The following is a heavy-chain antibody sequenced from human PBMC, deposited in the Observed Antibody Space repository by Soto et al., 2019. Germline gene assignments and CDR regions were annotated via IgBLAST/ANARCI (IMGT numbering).Heavy chain of an antibody. CDR3: ARVPSVVTPGNDYFGVDV. CDR1: GYSFTYYW. Sequence: EVRLAQSGGEVKKPGESLKISCKGSGYSFTYYWIAWVRQRPGKDLEWMGIIYPNDADTRYNPSFQGQVTISADKAIITSYLQMTSLKTSDTAMYYCARVPSVVTPGNDYFGVDVWGQGTTVIVSS. D-gene: IGHD2-2*01. CDR2: IYPNDADT. V-gene: IGHV5-51*01. J-gene: IGHJ6*02.